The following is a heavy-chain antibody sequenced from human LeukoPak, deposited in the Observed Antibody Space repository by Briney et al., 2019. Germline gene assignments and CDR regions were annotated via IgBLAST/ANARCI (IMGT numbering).Heavy chain of an antibody. CDR1: GFTFSGSA. J-gene: IGHJ4*02. CDR2: IRSKANSYAT. V-gene: IGHV3-73*01. Sequence: GGSLRLSCAASGFTFSGSAMHWVRQASGKGLEWVGRIRSKANSYATAYAASVKGRFTISRDDSKNTAYLQMNSLKTEDTAVYYCTRQVGATASGDYWGQGTLVTVSS. CDR3: TRQVGATASGDY. D-gene: IGHD1-26*01.